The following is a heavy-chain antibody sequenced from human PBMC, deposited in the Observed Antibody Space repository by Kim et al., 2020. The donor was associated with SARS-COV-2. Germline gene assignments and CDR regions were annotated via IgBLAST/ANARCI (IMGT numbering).Heavy chain of an antibody. CDR3: ARGRAGVVPSPILGLGPYYYYYAMDV. V-gene: IGHV4-34*01. CDR2: VNHSGIT. CDR1: GGSFSAYS. Sequence: SETLSLTCAVYGGSFSAYSWIWIRQAPGKGLEWIGVVNHSGITKYHPSLKSRVTISVDTSKNQFSLKLPSVTAADTAVFYCARGRAGVVPSPILGLGPYYYYYAMDVWGQGTTVTVS. D-gene: IGHD3-3*01. J-gene: IGHJ6*02.